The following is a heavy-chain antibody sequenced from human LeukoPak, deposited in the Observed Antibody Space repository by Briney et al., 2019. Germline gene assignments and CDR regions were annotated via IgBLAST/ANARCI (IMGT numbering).Heavy chain of an antibody. CDR3: ARGGWGGSYYYFDY. Sequence: SETLSLTCTVSGGSMGRDDYYWSWIRQPPGKGLEWIGEINHSGSTNYNPSLKSRVTISVDTSKNQFSLKLSSVTAADTAVYYCARGGWGGSYYYFDYWGQGTLVTVSS. D-gene: IGHD1-26*01. J-gene: IGHJ4*02. V-gene: IGHV4-61*08. CDR1: GGSMGRDDYY. CDR2: INHSGST.